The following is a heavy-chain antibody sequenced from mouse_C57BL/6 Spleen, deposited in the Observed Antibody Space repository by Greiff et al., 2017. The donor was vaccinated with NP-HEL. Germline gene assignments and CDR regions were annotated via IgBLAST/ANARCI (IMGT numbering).Heavy chain of an antibody. Sequence: VQLQQSGPELVKPGASVKISCKASGYTFTDYYINWVKQRPGQGLEWIGWIFPGSGSTYYNEKFKGKATLTVDNSSSTAYMLLSSLTSEDSAVYFCARGGGYSNTYAMDYWGQGTSVTVSS. CDR3: ARGGGYSNTYAMDY. D-gene: IGHD2-5*01. V-gene: IGHV1-75*01. CDR1: GYTFTDYY. J-gene: IGHJ4*01. CDR2: IFPGSGST.